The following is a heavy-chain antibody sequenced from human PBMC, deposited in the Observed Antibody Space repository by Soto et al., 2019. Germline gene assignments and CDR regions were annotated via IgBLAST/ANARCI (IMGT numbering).Heavy chain of an antibody. V-gene: IGHV3-23*01. Sequence: VGSLRLSCAASGFTFSDHGMHWVRQAPGKGLEWVSSISGSVGSTFYADSVKGRFTISRDNSMNTLYLQMNSLRAEDTAVYYCAKDRTIASRNFDSWGQGALVTVS. CDR1: GFTFSDHG. D-gene: IGHD6-6*01. CDR2: ISGSVGST. CDR3: AKDRTIASRNFDS. J-gene: IGHJ4*02.